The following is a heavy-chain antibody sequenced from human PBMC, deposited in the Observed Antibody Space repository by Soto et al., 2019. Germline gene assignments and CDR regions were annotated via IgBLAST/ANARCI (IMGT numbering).Heavy chain of an antibody. CDR1: GVTFSNAW. D-gene: IGHD3-10*01. Sequence: GRSLRLACAASGVTFSNAWINWVRQAPGKGLEWVANIKQDGSEKYYVDSVKGRFTISRDNAKNSLYLQMNSLRAEDTAVYYCARGLWFWYMDVWGKGTTVTVSS. V-gene: IGHV3-7*01. CDR2: IKQDGSEK. J-gene: IGHJ6*03. CDR3: ARGLWFWYMDV.